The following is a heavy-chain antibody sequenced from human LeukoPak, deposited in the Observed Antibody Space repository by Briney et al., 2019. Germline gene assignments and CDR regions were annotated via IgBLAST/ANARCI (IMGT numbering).Heavy chain of an antibody. CDR3: ASGAGNIDY. CDR1: GFTVSSNY. V-gene: IGHV3-66*01. D-gene: IGHD3-10*01. Sequence: GEFLRLSCVASGFTVSSNYMSWVRQAPGKGLEWVSVIYSGGSTYYADSVKGRFTISRDNSKNTLYLQMNSLRAEDTAVYYCASGAGNIDYWGQGTLVTVSS. CDR2: IYSGGST. J-gene: IGHJ4*02.